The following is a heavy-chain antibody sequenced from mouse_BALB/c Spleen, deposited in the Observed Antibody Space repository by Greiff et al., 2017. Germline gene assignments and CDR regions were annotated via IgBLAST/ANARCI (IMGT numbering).Heavy chain of an antibody. J-gene: IGHJ4*01. Sequence: EVQLQQSGPGLVKPSQSLSLTCSVTGYSITSGYYWNWIRQFPGNKLEWMGYISYDGSNNYNPSLKNRISITRDTSKNQFFLKLNSVTTEDTATYYCAREVGSYAMDYWGQGTSVTVSS. V-gene: IGHV3-6*02. D-gene: IGHD1-1*01. CDR2: ISYDGSN. CDR3: AREVGSYAMDY. CDR1: GYSITSGYY.